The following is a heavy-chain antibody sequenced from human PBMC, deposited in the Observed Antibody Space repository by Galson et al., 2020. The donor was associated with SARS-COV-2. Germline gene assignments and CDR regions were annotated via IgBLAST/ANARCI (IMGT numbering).Heavy chain of an antibody. V-gene: IGHV4-38-2*01. J-gene: IGHJ2*01. CDR1: GVSISNTNY. D-gene: IGHD2-15*01. Sequence: SETLSLTCAVSGVSISNTNYWSWIRQAPGKGLEWIGSVYPSGSTYYNPSLKSRFTISLDTSKNQFSLRLTSVTAADTALDYCARQGVTMIFLFTVPGWFCDLWGRVTLVTVAS. CDR3: ARQGVTMIFLFTVPGWFCDL. CDR2: VYPSGST.